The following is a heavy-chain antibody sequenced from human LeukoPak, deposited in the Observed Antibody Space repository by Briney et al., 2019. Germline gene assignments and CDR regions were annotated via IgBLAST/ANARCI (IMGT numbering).Heavy chain of an antibody. Sequence: GGSLRLSCAASGFTFSSYAMTWVRQAPGKGLEWVANVKQDGSEKNYVDSVKGRFTISRDNAKNSLYLQMNNLRAEDTAVYYCAVEGMHYYDSSGYQYNWFDPWGQGTLVTVSS. CDR1: GFTFSSYA. V-gene: IGHV3-7*01. D-gene: IGHD3-22*01. J-gene: IGHJ5*02. CDR2: VKQDGSEK. CDR3: AVEGMHYYDSSGYQYNWFDP.